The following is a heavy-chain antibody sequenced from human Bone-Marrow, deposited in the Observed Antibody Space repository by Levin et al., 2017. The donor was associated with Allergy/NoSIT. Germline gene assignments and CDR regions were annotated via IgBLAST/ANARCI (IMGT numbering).Heavy chain of an antibody. V-gene: IGHV3-23*01. Sequence: PGGSLRLSCTASGFTFSNSAMSWVRQAPGKGLEWVSAISGNGVDTYYADSVKGRFTISRDNTKNTLYLQMNSLRADDTAVYYCATRTIGVAGIIDCWGHGTLVTVSS. J-gene: IGHJ4*01. CDR1: GFTFSNSA. CDR2: ISGNGVDT. D-gene: IGHD6-13*01. CDR3: ATRTIGVAGIIDC.